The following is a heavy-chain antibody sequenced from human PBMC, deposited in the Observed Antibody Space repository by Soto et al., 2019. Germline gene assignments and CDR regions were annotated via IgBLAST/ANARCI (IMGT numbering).Heavy chain of an antibody. CDR3: ARMGDVPYYYYGMDV. D-gene: IGHD3-16*01. Sequence: GASVKVSCKASGYTFTSYGISCVRQAPGQGLEWMGWISAYNGNTNYAQKLQGRVTMTTDTSTSTAYMELRSLRSDDSAVYYCARMGDVPYYYYGMDVWGQGTTVTVSS. CDR1: GYTFTSYG. V-gene: IGHV1-18*01. CDR2: ISAYNGNT. J-gene: IGHJ6*02.